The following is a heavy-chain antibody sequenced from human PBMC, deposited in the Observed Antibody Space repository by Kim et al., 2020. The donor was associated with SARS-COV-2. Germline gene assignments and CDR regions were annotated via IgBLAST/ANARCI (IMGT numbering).Heavy chain of an antibody. J-gene: IGHJ4*01. Sequence: GGSLRLSCAASGFALSGHAMHWVRQAPGKGLVWLTVISYDGSKRYYVDSVRGRFTISRDTSKNTLYLQMDSLRPEDTALYYCARDGSYYGLGTYSDYWG. CDR1: GFALSGHA. V-gene: IGHV3-30*04. CDR2: ISYDGSKR. D-gene: IGHD3-10*01. CDR3: ARDGSYYGLGTYSDY.